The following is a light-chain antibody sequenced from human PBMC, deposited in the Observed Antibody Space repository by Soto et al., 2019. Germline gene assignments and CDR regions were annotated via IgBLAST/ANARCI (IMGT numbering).Light chain of an antibody. CDR1: SSNVGSYKL. CDR2: EVN. Sequence: QSALTQPASVSGSPGQSITISCTGTSSNVGSYKLVSWYQQHPGKAPKLMIFEVNKRPSGVSNRFSGSKSGSTASLTISGLQAEDEADYYCSAYTTSIALYVFGAGTKLTVL. CDR3: SAYTTSIALYV. V-gene: IGLV2-14*02. J-gene: IGLJ1*01.